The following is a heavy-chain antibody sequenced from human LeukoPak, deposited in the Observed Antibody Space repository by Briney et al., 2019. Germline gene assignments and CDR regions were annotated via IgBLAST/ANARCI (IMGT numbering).Heavy chain of an antibody. D-gene: IGHD3-22*01. CDR3: ARVRYYYDSSGYFYYYGMDV. Sequence: SETLSLTCTVSGGSISSYYWSWIRQPPGKGLEWIGYIYYSGSPNYNPSLKSRVTISVDTSKNQFSLKLSSVTAADTAVYYCARVRYYYDSSGYFYYYGMDVWGQGTTVTVSS. CDR1: GGSISSYY. J-gene: IGHJ6*02. V-gene: IGHV4-59*01. CDR2: IYYSGSP.